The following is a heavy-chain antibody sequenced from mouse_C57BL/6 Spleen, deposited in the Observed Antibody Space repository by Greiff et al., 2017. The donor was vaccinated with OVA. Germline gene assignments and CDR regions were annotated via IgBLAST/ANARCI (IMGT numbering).Heavy chain of an antibody. CDR2: IWRGGST. CDR1: GFSLTSYG. Sequence: VKLQESGPGLVQPSQSLSITCTVSGFSLTSYGVHWVRQSPGKGLEWLGVIWRGGSTDYNAAFMSRLSITKDNSKSQVFFKMNSLQADDTAIYYCAKTSGSSLYWYFDVWGTGTTVTVSS. V-gene: IGHV2-5*01. J-gene: IGHJ1*03. CDR3: AKTSGSSLYWYFDV. D-gene: IGHD1-1*01.